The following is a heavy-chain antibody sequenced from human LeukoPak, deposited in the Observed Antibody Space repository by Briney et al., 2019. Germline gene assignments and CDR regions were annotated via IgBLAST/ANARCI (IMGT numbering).Heavy chain of an antibody. Sequence: PGGSLRLSCAASGFTFSSYAMSWVRQAPGKGLEWVSIVSGSGGSTNYADSVKGRSTISRDSSKNTLYLQMNTLRAEDTAVYYCAKGHLYSTSSTSFDYWGQGTLVTVSS. D-gene: IGHD6-6*01. V-gene: IGHV3-23*01. CDR2: VSGSGGST. J-gene: IGHJ4*02. CDR3: AKGHLYSTSSTSFDY. CDR1: GFTFSSYA.